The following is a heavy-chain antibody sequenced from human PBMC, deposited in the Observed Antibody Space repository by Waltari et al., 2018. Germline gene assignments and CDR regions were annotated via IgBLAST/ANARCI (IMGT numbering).Heavy chain of an antibody. D-gene: IGHD4-17*01. J-gene: IGHJ4*02. V-gene: IGHV4-61*09. CDR1: GGSISSGSYY. Sequence: QVQLQESGPGLVKPSQTLSLTCTVSGGSISSGSYYWSWIRQPAGKGLEWIGYIYTSGRTNDNPSLKRRVTISVDTSKNQFSLKLSSVTAADTAVYYCARDRDGDYFDYWGQGTLVTVSS. CDR2: IYTSGRT. CDR3: ARDRDGDYFDY.